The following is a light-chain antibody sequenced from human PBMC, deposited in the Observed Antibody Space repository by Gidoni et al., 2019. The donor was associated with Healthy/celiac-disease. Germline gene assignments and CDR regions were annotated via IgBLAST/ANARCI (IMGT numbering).Light chain of an antibody. CDR1: QSVSSY. V-gene: IGKV3-11*01. CDR2: DAS. CDR3: QQRSNWPHT. Sequence: EIVLTQSPATLSLSPGERATLSCRASQSVSSYLAWYQQKPGQAPRLLIYDASNRATGIPARFSGSGSGTDFTLTISSLDPEAFAVYSCQQRSNWPHTFGQXTKVEIK. J-gene: IGKJ1*01.